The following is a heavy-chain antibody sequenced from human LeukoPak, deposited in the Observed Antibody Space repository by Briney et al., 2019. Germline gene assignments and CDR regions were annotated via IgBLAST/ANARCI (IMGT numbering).Heavy chain of an antibody. J-gene: IGHJ6*02. Sequence: GGSLRLSCAASAFTFSAYPMSWVRQAPGKGLEWVSVIYSGGSTYYADSVKGRFTISRDNSKNTLYLQMNSLRAEDTAVYYCASLPVYVEMATTNQIPYYYYGMDVWGQGTTVTVSS. V-gene: IGHV3-66*01. CDR1: AFTFSAYP. CDR3: ASLPVYVEMATTNQIPYYYYGMDV. CDR2: IYSGGST. D-gene: IGHD5-24*01.